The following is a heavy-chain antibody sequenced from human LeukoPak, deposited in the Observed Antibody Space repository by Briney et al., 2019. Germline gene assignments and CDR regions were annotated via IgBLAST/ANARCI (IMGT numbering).Heavy chain of an antibody. V-gene: IGHV3-11*05. D-gene: IGHD3-10*01. CDR2: ISSSSSYT. CDR1: GFTFSDYY. J-gene: IGHJ4*02. Sequence: GGSLRLSCAASGFTFSDYYMSWIRQAPGKGLEWVSYISSSSSYTNYADSVKGRFTISRDNAKNSLYLQMNSLRAEDTAVYYCARDMRSMVRGVIHFDYWGQGTLVTVSP. CDR3: ARDMRSMVRGVIHFDY.